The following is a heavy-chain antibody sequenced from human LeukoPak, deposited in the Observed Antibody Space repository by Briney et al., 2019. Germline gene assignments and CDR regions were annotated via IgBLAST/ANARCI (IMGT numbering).Heavy chain of an antibody. Sequence: GGSLRLSCAASGFTFSSYSMNWVRQAPGKGLEWVSSISSSSSYIYYADSVKGRFTISRDNAKNSLYLQMNSLRAEDTAVYYCARFRPDRFLEWLSHYYDSSGYYYSGGQGTLVTVSS. J-gene: IGHJ5*01. CDR1: GFTFSSYS. V-gene: IGHV3-21*01. CDR3: ARFRPDRFLEWLSHYYDSSGYYYS. CDR2: ISSSSSYI. D-gene: IGHD3-22*01.